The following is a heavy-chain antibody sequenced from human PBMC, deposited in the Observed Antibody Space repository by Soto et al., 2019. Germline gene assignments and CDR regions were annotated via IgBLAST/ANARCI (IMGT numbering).Heavy chain of an antibody. CDR2: VSHSGST. CDR1: SGSITSSNW. J-gene: IGHJ4*02. D-gene: IGHD5-12*01. V-gene: IGHV4-4*02. Sequence: QVQLQESDPGLVKPSGTLSLTCAVSSGSITSSNWWSWVRQSPGKGLEWIGEVSHSGSTNYIPSLKSRVTISVDKSRNQFSLRLNSVTAADTAVYYCARNRYGGYDFDYWGQGTLVTVSS. CDR3: ARNRYGGYDFDY.